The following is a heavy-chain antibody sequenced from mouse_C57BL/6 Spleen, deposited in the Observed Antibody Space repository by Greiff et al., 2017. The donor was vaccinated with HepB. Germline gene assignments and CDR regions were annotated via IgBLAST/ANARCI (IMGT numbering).Heavy chain of an antibody. V-gene: IGHV2-3*01. J-gene: IGHJ3*01. CDR3: AKADSSGYLAWFAY. CDR2: IWGDGST. D-gene: IGHD3-2*02. Sequence: VKLMESGPGLVAPSQSLSITCTVSGFSLTSYGVSWVRQPPGKGLEWLGVIWGDGSTNYHSALISRLSISKDNSKSQVFLKLNSLQTDDTATYYCAKADSSGYLAWFAYWGQGTLVTVSA. CDR1: GFSLTSYG.